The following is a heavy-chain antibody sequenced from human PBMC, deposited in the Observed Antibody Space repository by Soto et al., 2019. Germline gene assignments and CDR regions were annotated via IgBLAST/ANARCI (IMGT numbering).Heavy chain of an antibody. D-gene: IGHD4-17*01. Sequence: ASVKVSCKASGYTFTSYGISWVRQAPGQGLEWMGWISAYNGNTNYAQKLQGRVTMTTDTSTSTAYMELRSLRSVDTAVYYCSSSLYGDYGDVVYGMDVWGQGTTVTVSS. V-gene: IGHV1-18*01. J-gene: IGHJ6*02. CDR1: GYTFTSYG. CDR3: SSSLYGDYGDVVYGMDV. CDR2: ISAYNGNT.